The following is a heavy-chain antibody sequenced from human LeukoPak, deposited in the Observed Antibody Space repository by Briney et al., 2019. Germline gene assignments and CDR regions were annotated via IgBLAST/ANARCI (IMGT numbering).Heavy chain of an antibody. D-gene: IGHD5-12*01. CDR3: ARDRPYDPREYWYFDL. CDR1: GGSISSYY. Sequence: SETLSLTCTVSGGSISSYYWSWIRQPAGKGLEWIGRIYTSGSTNYNPSLKSRVTMSVDTSKNQFSLKLSSVTAADTAVYYCARDRPYDPREYWYFDLWGRGTLVTVSS. CDR2: IYTSGST. J-gene: IGHJ2*01. V-gene: IGHV4-4*07.